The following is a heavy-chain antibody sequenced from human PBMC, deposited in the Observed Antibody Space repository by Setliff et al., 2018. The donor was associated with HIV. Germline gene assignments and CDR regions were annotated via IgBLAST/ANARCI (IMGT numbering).Heavy chain of an antibody. D-gene: IGHD2-2*01. CDR1: GFTFSSYA. CDR3: ARGEPTILIEPAAFFDH. CDR2: ISSNGGST. V-gene: IGHV3-64*04. J-gene: IGHJ4*02. Sequence: GGSVRLSCSASGFTFSSYAMHWVRQAPGKGLEYVSAISSNGGSTYYADSVKGRFTISRDNAKNSLYLQMNSLRAEDTAVYYCARGEPTILIEPAAFFDHWGQGTLVTVSS.